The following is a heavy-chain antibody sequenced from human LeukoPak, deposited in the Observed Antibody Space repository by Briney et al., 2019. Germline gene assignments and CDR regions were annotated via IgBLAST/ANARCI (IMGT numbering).Heavy chain of an antibody. J-gene: IGHJ4*02. CDR3: ARHSSGWHFDS. CDR2: FYYSGGT. D-gene: IGHD6-19*01. CDR1: GASVSNHY. V-gene: IGHV4-59*02. Sequence: SETLSLTCSVSGASVSNHYWSWIRQPPGKGLEWIGWFYYSGGTYFNPSLGSRVTISADTSRNHLSLNLRSLTAADTAVYCARHSSGWHFDSWGQGALVTVSS.